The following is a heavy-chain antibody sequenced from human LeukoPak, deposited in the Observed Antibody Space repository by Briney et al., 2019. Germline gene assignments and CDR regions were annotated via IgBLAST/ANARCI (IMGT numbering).Heavy chain of an antibody. CDR2: ISGSGGST. Sequence: GGSLRLSCAASGFTFSSYAMSGVRQAPGKGLEWVSAISGSGGSTYYADSVKGRFTISRDNSKNTLYLQMNSLRAEDTAVYYCAKGDSSGWYFDYWGQGTLVTVSS. CDR1: GFTFSSYA. J-gene: IGHJ4*02. V-gene: IGHV3-23*01. CDR3: AKGDSSGWYFDY. D-gene: IGHD6-19*01.